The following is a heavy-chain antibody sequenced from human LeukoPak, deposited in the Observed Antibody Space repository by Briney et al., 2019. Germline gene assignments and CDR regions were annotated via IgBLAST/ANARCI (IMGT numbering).Heavy chain of an antibody. Sequence: GGSLRLSCVASGFTFSSYWMHWVRQAPGKGLEWVGFIRTKGYGGTTEYAASVKGRFTISRDDSKSIAYLQMNSLKTEDTAVYYCTKGKGDQGWYWGQGTLVTVSS. CDR1: GFTFSSYW. V-gene: IGHV3-49*04. CDR3: TKGKGDQGWY. J-gene: IGHJ4*02. CDR2: IRTKGYGGTT. D-gene: IGHD2-15*01.